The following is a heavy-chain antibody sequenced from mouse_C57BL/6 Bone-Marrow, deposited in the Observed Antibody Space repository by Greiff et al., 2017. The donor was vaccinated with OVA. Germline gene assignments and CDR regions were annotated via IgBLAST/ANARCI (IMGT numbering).Heavy chain of an antibody. CDR1: GYTFTSYG. CDR2: IYPRSGNT. V-gene: IGHV1-81*01. J-gene: IGHJ3*01. Sequence: VQLQQSGAELARPGASVKLSCKASGYTFTSYGISWVKQRTGQGLEWIGEIYPRSGNTYYNEKFKGKATLTADKSSSTAYMELRSLTSEDSAVYFCARPYYSNYPVAYWGQGTLVTVSA. D-gene: IGHD2-5*01. CDR3: ARPYYSNYPVAY.